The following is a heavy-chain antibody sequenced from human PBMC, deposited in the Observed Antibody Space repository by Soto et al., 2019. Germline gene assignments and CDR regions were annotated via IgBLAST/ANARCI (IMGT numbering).Heavy chain of an antibody. J-gene: IGHJ4*02. V-gene: IGHV4-30-4*01. CDR2: IYYSGST. CDR1: GGSISSGDYY. CDR3: ARTDLYYDFWSGYQGYDY. Sequence: PSETLSLTCTVSGGSISSGDYYWGWIRQPPGKGLEWIGYIYYSGSTYYNPSLKSRVTISVDTSKNQFSLKLSSVTAADTAVYYCARTDLYYDFWSGYQGYDYWGQGTLVTVSS. D-gene: IGHD3-3*01.